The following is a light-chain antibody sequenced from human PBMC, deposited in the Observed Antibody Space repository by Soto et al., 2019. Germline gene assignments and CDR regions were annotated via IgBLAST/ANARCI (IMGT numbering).Light chain of an antibody. J-gene: IGLJ2*01. CDR1: SSDIGGYNF. CDR2: EVN. V-gene: IGLV2-23*02. CDR3: CSYAGSSTLV. Sequence: QSALTQPASVSGSPGQSITISCTGTSSDIGGYNFVSWYQHHPGKAPKLMIYEVNNRPSGVSSRFSGSKSGNTASLTISGLQTEDEADYYCCSYAGSSTLVFGGGTKLTVL.